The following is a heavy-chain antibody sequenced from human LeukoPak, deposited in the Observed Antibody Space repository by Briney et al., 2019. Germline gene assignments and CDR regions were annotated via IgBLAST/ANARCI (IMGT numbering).Heavy chain of an antibody. D-gene: IGHD3-3*01. Sequence: SVKVSCKASGGTFSSYTISWVRQAPGQGLEWMGRIIPILGIANYAQKFQGRVTITADKSTSTAYMELSSLRSEDTAVYYCARGPIFGVAPIWFYPWGQGTLVTVSS. CDR2: IIPILGIA. CDR1: GGTFSSYT. CDR3: ARGPIFGVAPIWFYP. J-gene: IGHJ5*02. V-gene: IGHV1-69*02.